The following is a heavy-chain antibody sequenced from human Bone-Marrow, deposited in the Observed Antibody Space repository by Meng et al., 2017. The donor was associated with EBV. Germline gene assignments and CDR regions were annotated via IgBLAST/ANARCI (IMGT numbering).Heavy chain of an antibody. J-gene: IGHJ4*02. CDR2: IHHSGGT. V-gene: IGHV4-4*02. CDR3: ARAGYHRPASEY. Sequence: QVQLRESGPGLVRPSGPLSLTSAVSRGFITSGDWWSWVRQSPGKGLEWIGEIHHSGGTSYNPSLKSRVTISLDMSKDQFSLRLSSVTAADTAVYYCARAGYHRPASEYWGQGTLVTVFS. D-gene: IGHD2-15*01. CDR1: RGFITSGDW.